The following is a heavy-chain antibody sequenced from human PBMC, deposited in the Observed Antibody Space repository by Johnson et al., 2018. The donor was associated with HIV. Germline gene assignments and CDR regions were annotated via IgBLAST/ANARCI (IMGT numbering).Heavy chain of an antibody. V-gene: IGHV3-9*01. J-gene: IGHJ3*02. CDR3: AKQGGSRLHLWVDAFDI. CDR2: ISWNSGSI. CDR1: RFTFDDYA. D-gene: IGHD3-10*01. Sequence: VQLVESGGGLVQPGRSLRLSCAASRFTFDDYAMHWVRQAPGKGLEWVSGISWNSGSIGYADSVKGRFTISRDNAKNSLYLQMNSLRAEDTAVYYCAKQGGSRLHLWVDAFDIWGQGTMVTVTS.